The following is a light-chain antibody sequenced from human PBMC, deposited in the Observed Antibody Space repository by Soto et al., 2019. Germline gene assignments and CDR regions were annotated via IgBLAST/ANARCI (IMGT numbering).Light chain of an antibody. CDR1: ESLITKA. Sequence: EMVLTKSPGTLSFSPREPATVSFRAAESLITKALAWYQQKPGQAPRLLIYGAVTSDAAIPAQFNGTRSGTDFTLTTSRLELEDSAVYECQQYGFSSITFGPGTKVEIK. CDR3: QQYGFSSIT. V-gene: IGKV3-20*01. CDR2: GAV. J-gene: IGKJ3*01.